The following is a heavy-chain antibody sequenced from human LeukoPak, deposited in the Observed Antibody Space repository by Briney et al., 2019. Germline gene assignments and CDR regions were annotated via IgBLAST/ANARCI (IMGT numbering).Heavy chain of an antibody. CDR3: ARQVLDSHQVEMATRGYFDY. CDR1: GYSFTRYW. Sequence: GESLKIYCKGSGYSFTRYWIGRVRQMPGKGVECGRIIYPGDSVTRYSPSFQGQVTISADKSISTAYLQRSSLKASDTAMYYCARQVLDSHQVEMATRGYFDYWGQGTLVTVSS. D-gene: IGHD5-24*01. CDR2: IYPGDSVT. J-gene: IGHJ4*02. V-gene: IGHV5-51*01.